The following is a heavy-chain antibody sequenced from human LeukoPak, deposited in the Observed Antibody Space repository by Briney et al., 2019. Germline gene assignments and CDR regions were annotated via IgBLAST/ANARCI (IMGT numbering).Heavy chain of an antibody. V-gene: IGHV4-61*02. D-gene: IGHD1-26*01. Sequence: SETLSLTCTVSGYSISSGYYWSWIRQPAGKGLEWIGRIYTSGSTNYNPSLKSRVTMSVDTSKNQFSLKLSSVTAADTAVYYCARDRGGSYFMDDYWGQGTLVTVSS. CDR2: IYTSGST. CDR1: GYSISSGYY. J-gene: IGHJ4*02. CDR3: ARDRGGSYFMDDY.